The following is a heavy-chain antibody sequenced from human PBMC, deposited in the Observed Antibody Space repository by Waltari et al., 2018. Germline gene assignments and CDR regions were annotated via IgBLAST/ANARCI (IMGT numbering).Heavy chain of an antibody. V-gene: IGHV4-38-2*02. CDR3: AREAGSGIDWYHDY. J-gene: IGHJ4*02. Sequence: QMQESGPGLVKPSETLSLMCSVSDFSISSGFYWGWLRQSPGKGLEWIGSISDSGTTSYNPSLQSRVTISIDTSKNQFSLKLGSVTAADTAVFYCAREAGSGIDWYHDYWDQGILVTVSS. CDR2: ISDSGTT. D-gene: IGHD3-9*01. CDR1: DFSISSGFY.